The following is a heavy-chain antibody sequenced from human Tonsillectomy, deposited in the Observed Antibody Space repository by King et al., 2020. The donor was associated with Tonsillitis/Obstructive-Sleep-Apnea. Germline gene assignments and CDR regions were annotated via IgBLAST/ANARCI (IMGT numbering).Heavy chain of an antibody. D-gene: IGHD3-3*01. CDR1: GFTFSSYW. Sequence: VQLVESGGGLVQPGGSLRLSCAASGFTFSSYWMHWVRQAPGKGLVWVSRINNDGSRTKYADSVKGRFTISRDNAKNTLYLQMDSLRAEDTGVYYCARDHYDFWSGYYWDSGGQGTLVTVSS. J-gene: IGHJ4*02. CDR2: INNDGSRT. CDR3: ARDHYDFWSGYYWDS. V-gene: IGHV3-74*03.